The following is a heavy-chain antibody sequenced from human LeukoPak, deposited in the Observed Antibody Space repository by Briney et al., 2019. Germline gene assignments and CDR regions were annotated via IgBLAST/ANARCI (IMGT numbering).Heavy chain of an antibody. V-gene: IGHV4-59*08. CDR1: GGSISSYY. D-gene: IGHD6-13*01. J-gene: IGHJ4*02. CDR3: ARRRADPGFYYFDY. CDR2: IYYSGST. Sequence: ETLSLTCTVSGGSISSYYWTWLRQPPGKGLEWIGYIYYSGSTNYNPSLKSRVTISVDTSKNQFSLKLSSLTAADTAVYYCARRRADPGFYYFDYWGQGTLVTVSS.